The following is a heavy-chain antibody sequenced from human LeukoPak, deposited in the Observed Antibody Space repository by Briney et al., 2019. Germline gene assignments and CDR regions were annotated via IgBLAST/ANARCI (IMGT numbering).Heavy chain of an antibody. CDR3: ARGWTRGYYGSGSYYPWFDP. D-gene: IGHD3-10*01. CDR1: GYTFTSYY. V-gene: IGHV1-46*01. Sequence: ASVKVSCKASGYTFTSYYMHWVRQAPGQGLEWMGIINPSGGGTSYAQKFQGRVTMTRDMSTSTVYMELSSLRSEDTAVYYCARGWTRGYYGSGSYYPWFDPWGQGTLVTVSS. CDR2: INPSGGGT. J-gene: IGHJ5*02.